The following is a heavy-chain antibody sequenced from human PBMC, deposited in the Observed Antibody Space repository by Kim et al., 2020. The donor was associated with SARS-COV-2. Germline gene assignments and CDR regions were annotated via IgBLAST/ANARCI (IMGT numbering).Heavy chain of an antibody. Sequence: SETLSLTCAVYRGSFSGYYWSWIRQPPGKGLEWIGEINHSGSTNYNPSLKSRVTISVDTSKNQFSLKLSSVTAADTAVYYCAREGGASSSLVYYFDYWGQGTLVTVSS. CDR3: AREGGASSSLVYYFDY. V-gene: IGHV4-34*01. D-gene: IGHD6-13*01. J-gene: IGHJ4*02. CDR2: INHSGST. CDR1: RGSFSGYY.